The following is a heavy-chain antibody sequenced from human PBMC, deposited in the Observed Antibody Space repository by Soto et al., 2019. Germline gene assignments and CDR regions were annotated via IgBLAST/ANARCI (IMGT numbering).Heavy chain of an antibody. J-gene: IGHJ6*02. CDR2: IYYSGST. Sequence: PSETLSLTCTVSGGSISSSSYYWGWIRQPPGKGLEWIGYIYYSGSTYYNPSLKSRVTISVDTSKNQFSLKLSSVTVADTAVYYCARDIMGTNYYYYGMDVWGQGTTVTV. V-gene: IGHV4-39*07. CDR3: ARDIMGTNYYYYGMDV. D-gene: IGHD2-8*01. CDR1: GGSISSSSYY.